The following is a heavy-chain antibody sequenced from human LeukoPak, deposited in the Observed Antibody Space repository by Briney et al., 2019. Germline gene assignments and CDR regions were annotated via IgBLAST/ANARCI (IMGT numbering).Heavy chain of an antibody. CDR3: AKAHSSSWYIFDY. CDR1: GFTFSSYA. D-gene: IGHD6-13*01. CDR2: TSGSGGTT. V-gene: IGHV3-23*01. Sequence: GGSLRPSCAASGFTFSSYAMSWVRQAPGKGLEWVSATSGSGGTTYYADSVKGRFTISRDNSKNTLNLQMNSLGAEDTAVYYCAKAHSSSWYIFDYWGQGTLVTVSS. J-gene: IGHJ4*02.